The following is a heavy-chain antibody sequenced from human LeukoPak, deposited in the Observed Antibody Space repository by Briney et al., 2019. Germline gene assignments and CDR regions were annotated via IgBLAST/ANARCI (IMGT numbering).Heavy chain of an antibody. J-gene: IGHJ4*02. D-gene: IGHD3-22*01. CDR1: GFTFSSYA. Sequence: PGRSLRLSCAASGFTFSSYAMHWVRQAPGKGLEWVAVISYDGSNKYDADSVKGRFTISRDNSKNTLYLQMNSLRAEDTAVYYCARDPDLYSSSPKYDYWAQGTLVTVSS. CDR2: ISYDGSNK. V-gene: IGHV3-30*04. CDR3: ARDPDLYSSSPKYDY.